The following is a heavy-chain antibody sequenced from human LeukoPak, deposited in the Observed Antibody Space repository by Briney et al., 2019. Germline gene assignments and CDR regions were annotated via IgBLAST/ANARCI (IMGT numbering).Heavy chain of an antibody. CDR2: IYYSGST. CDR3: ARATLHYIAVAAFDY. CDR1: GGSISSYY. V-gene: IGHV4-59*01. J-gene: IGHJ4*02. D-gene: IGHD6-19*01. Sequence: SETLSLTCTVSGGSISSYYWSWIRQPPGKGLEWIGYIYYSGSTNYNPSLKSRVTISVDTSKNQFSLKLSSVTAADTAVYYCARATLHYIAVAAFDYWGQGTLVTVSS.